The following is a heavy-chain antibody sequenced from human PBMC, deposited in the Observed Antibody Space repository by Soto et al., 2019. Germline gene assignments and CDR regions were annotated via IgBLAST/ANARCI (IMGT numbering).Heavy chain of an antibody. Sequence: GGSLRLSCAASGIPLSRYWMHWVRQAPGKGLVWVSRISPDGSTTNYADSVKGRFTISRDNARNALYLQMNSLTVEDTAVYYCTRSRSGWYYWGQGTLVIVSS. J-gene: IGHJ4*02. D-gene: IGHD6-19*01. CDR3: TRSRSGWYY. CDR2: ISPDGSTT. V-gene: IGHV3-74*01. CDR1: GIPLSRYW.